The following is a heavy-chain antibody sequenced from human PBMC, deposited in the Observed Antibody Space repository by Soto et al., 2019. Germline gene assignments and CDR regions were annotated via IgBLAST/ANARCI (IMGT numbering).Heavy chain of an antibody. CDR2: ISAYNGNT. V-gene: IGHV1-18*01. Sequence: QVQLVQSGAEVKKPGASVKVSCKASGYTFITYGFTWVRQAPGQGLEWMGWISAYNGNTNYAQKLQGRVTMTTATSTSTAYLELRSLTADDAAVYYCARGQVGDLDSWGQGTLVTVSS. CDR1: GYTFITYG. J-gene: IGHJ4*02. CDR3: ARGQVGDLDS. D-gene: IGHD2-21*02.